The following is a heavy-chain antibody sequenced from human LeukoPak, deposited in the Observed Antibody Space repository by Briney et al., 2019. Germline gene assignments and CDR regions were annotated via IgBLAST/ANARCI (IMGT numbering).Heavy chain of an antibody. Sequence: SETLSLTCAVYGVSFSGYYRSWIRQPPGKGLEWIGEINHSGSTNYNPSLKSRVTISVDTSKNQFSLKLSSVTAADTAVYYCARDGVPRGMDVWGKGTTVTVSS. CDR3: ARDGVPRGMDV. D-gene: IGHD5-24*01. CDR1: GVSFSGYY. CDR2: INHSGST. J-gene: IGHJ6*04. V-gene: IGHV4-34*01.